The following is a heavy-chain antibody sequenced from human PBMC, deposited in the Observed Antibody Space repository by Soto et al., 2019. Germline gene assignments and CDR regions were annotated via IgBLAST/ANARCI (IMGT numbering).Heavy chain of an antibody. D-gene: IGHD3-16*01. CDR2: MNAKSGDT. J-gene: IGHJ6*02. CDR1: GYTFSDFD. V-gene: IGHV1-8*01. CDR3: ARGNPFNYAGFDV. Sequence: QAHLEQSGAEVKRPGASVKVSCKASGYTFSDFDINWLRQASGQEPEWMGWMNAKSGDTFFAQRLQRKFNMTWDTSLSTAYMEVGSLTSADTAMYYCARGNPFNYAGFDVWGQGTTVAVSS.